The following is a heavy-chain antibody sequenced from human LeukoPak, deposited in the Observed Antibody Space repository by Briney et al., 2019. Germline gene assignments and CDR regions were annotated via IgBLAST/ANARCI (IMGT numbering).Heavy chain of an antibody. Sequence: PSETLSLTCTVSGGSLSSYYWSWIRQPPGKGLEWIGYIYYSGSTNYNPSLKSRVTISVDTSKNQFSLKLSSVTAADTAVYYCARSRIQLWQYYFDYWGQGTLVTVSS. D-gene: IGHD5-18*01. CDR2: IYYSGST. J-gene: IGHJ4*02. CDR1: GGSLSSYY. V-gene: IGHV4-59*08. CDR3: ARSRIQLWQYYFDY.